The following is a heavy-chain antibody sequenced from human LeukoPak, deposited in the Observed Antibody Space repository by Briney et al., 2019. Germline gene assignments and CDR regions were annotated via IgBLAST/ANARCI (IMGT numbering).Heavy chain of an antibody. J-gene: IGHJ4*02. CDR1: GGSISSYF. CDR3: ARGLTSGYSSSWYEDY. D-gene: IGHD6-13*01. V-gene: IGHV4-59*08. Sequence: PSETLSLTYTVAGGSISSYFWSWIRQPPAKGLELIGCIYYSGSTNYNPSLKSRVTISVDTSKNQFSLKLSSVTAADTAVYYCARGLTSGYSSSWYEDYWGQGTLVTVSS. CDR2: IYYSGST.